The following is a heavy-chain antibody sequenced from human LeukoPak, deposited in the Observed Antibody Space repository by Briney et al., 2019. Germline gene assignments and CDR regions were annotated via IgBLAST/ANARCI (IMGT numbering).Heavy chain of an antibody. CDR3: ATTYYDFWSGREGYDY. V-gene: IGHV4-34*01. CDR1: GGSFSGYY. CDR2: INHSGST. J-gene: IGHJ4*02. D-gene: IGHD3-3*01. Sequence: SETLSLTCAVYGGSFSGYYWSWIRQPPGKGLEWIGEINHSGSTNYDPSLKSRVTISVDTSKNQFSLKLSSVTAADTAVYYCATTYYDFWSGREGYDYWGQGTLVTVSS.